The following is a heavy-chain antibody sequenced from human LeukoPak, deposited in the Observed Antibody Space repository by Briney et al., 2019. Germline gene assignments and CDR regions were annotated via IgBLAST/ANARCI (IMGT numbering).Heavy chain of an antibody. CDR3: ARAEGGRFLEPFDY. CDR1: GGSISSYY. J-gene: IGHJ4*02. V-gene: IGHV4-59*01. D-gene: IGHD3-3*01. CDR2: IYYSGST. Sequence: SETLSLTCTVSGGSISSYYWSWIRQPPGKGLEWIGYIYYSGSTNYNPSLKSRVTISVDTSKNQFSLKLSSVTAADTAVYYCARAEGGRFLEPFDYWGQRTLVTVSS.